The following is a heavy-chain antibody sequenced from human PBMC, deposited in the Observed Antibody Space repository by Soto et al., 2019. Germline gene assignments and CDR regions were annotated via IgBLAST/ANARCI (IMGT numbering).Heavy chain of an antibody. CDR2: ISSSSSTI. D-gene: IGHD6-19*01. V-gene: IGHV3-48*01. J-gene: IGHJ4*02. CDR3: ARDSFLPVAGNLDY. Sequence: EVQLVESGGGLVQPGGSLRLSCAASGFTFSSYSMNWVRQAPGKGLEWVSYISSSSSTIYYADSVKGRFTISRDNAKNSLYLQMNSLRAEDTAVYYCARDSFLPVAGNLDYWGQGTLVTVSS. CDR1: GFTFSSYS.